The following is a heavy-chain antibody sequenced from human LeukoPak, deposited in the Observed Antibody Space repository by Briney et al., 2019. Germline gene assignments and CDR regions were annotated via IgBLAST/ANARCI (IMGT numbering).Heavy chain of an antibody. CDR2: IYHSGST. J-gene: IGHJ4*02. V-gene: IGHV4-4*02. D-gene: IGHD3-22*01. CDR1: GGSISSSNW. CDR3: ASDSSGYTSDYFDY. Sequence: SETLSLTCAVSGGSISSSNWWSWVRQPPGKGLEWIGEIYHSGSTNYNPSLKSRVTISVDTSKNQFSLKLSSVTAADTAVYYCASDSSGYTSDYFDYWGQGTLVTVSS.